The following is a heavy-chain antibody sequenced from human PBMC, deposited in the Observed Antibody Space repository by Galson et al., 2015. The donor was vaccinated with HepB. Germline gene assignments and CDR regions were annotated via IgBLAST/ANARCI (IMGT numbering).Heavy chain of an antibody. D-gene: IGHD2-2*01. CDR2: ISYDGSNK. CDR3: AKGGWQYQLLGFDY. Sequence: SLRLSCAASGFTFSSYGMHWVRQAPGKGLEWVAVISYDGSNKYYADSVKGRFTISRDNSKNTLYLQMNSLRAEDTAVYYCAKGGWQYQLLGFDYWGQGTLVTVSS. V-gene: IGHV3-30*18. CDR1: GFTFSSYG. J-gene: IGHJ4*02.